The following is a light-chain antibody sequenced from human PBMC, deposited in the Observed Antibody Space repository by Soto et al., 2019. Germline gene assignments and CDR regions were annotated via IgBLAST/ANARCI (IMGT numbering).Light chain of an antibody. CDR3: SSYTTSNTRQIV. V-gene: IGLV2-14*03. J-gene: IGLJ1*01. CDR2: DVT. Sequence: QSALTQPASVSGSPGQSINISCTGTSSDVGGYNYVSWYQHHPGKAPKIIIYDVTNQPSGVSNLFSGSKSGNTASLTISGLQPEDEADYYCSSYTTSNTRQIVFGTGTKVTVL. CDR1: SSDVGGYNY.